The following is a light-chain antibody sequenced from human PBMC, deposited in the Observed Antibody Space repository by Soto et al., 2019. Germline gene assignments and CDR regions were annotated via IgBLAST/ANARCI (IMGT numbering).Light chain of an antibody. V-gene: IGLV1-44*01. CDR1: SSNIGSNT. J-gene: IGLJ1*01. Sequence: QTVVTQPPSASGTPGQRVTISCSGSSSNIGSNTVNWYQQLPGTAPKLLIYSNNQRPSGVPDRFSGSESGTSASLAISGLQSEDEADYYCAAWDDSLNGPGYVFGTGTKLTVL. CDR2: SNN. CDR3: AAWDDSLNGPGYV.